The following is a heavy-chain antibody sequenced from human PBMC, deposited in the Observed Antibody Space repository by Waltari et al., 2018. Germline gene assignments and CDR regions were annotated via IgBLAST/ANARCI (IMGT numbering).Heavy chain of an antibody. V-gene: IGHV3-9*01. J-gene: IGHJ4*02. CDR2: ITWNSGSI. CDR1: GFTFDDYA. Sequence: EVQLVESGGGLVQPGRSLRLSCAASGFTFDDYAMHWVRQAPGKGLEWVSGITWNSGSIGYADSVKGRFTISRDNAKNSLYLQMNSRRADDTALYYCAKPRPGQQLIRTLFDYWGQGTLVTVSS. D-gene: IGHD6-13*01. CDR3: AKPRPGQQLIRTLFDY.